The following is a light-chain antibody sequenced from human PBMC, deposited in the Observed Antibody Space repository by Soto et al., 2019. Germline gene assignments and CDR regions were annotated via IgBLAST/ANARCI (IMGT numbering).Light chain of an antibody. CDR3: CSYTSTSTLHVV. J-gene: IGLJ2*01. Sequence: QSALTQPASVSGSPGQSITISCTGTSSDVGGYKSVSWYQQHPGKAPKLMIYDVSNRPSGVSNRFSGSKSGNTASLSISGLQAEDEADYYCCSYTSTSTLHVVFGGGTKVTVL. CDR2: DVS. V-gene: IGLV2-14*01. CDR1: SSDVGGYKS.